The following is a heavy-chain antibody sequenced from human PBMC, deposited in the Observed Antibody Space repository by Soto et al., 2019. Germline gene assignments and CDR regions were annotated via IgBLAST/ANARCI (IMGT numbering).Heavy chain of an antibody. D-gene: IGHD2-15*01. CDR3: AHRRMSGGYF. CDR1: GFSLSTSGVS. Sequence: QITLKESGPTLVKPTQTLTLTCTFSGFSLSTSGVSVGWIRQPPGKALEWLALIYWDDNKHYIPSLKTRLTITKDTASKKVVLTMTNMDPVDTATYFCAHRRMSGGYFWGQGTLVTVSS. V-gene: IGHV2-5*02. J-gene: IGHJ4*02. CDR2: IYWDDNK.